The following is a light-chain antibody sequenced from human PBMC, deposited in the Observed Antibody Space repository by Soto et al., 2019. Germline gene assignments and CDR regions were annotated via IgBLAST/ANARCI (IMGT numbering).Light chain of an antibody. V-gene: IGKV3-15*01. CDR3: QQYNNWLIT. J-gene: IGKJ5*01. Sequence: EIVLTQSPGTLSLSPGERATLSFRASQSVSNNYLAWYQQKPGQAPRLLIYGASTRATGIPARFSGSGSGTEFTLTISSLQSEDFEIYYCQQYNNWLITFGQGTRLEIK. CDR2: GAS. CDR1: QSVSNN.